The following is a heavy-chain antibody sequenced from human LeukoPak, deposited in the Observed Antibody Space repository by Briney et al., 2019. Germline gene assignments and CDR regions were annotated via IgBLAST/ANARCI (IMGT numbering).Heavy chain of an antibody. V-gene: IGHV1-69*13. CDR2: IIPIFGTA. Sequence: GASVKVSCKASGGTFSSYAISWVRQAPGQGLEWMGGIIPIFGTANYAQKFQGRVTITADESTSTAYMELSSLRSEDTAVYYCARDPGITMVRGVSPYFDYWGQGTLVTVSS. CDR1: GGTFSSYA. D-gene: IGHD3-10*01. CDR3: ARDPGITMVRGVSPYFDY. J-gene: IGHJ4*02.